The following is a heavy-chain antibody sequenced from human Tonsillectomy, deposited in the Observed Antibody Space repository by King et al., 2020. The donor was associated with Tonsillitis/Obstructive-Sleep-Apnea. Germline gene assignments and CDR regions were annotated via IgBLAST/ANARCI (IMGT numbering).Heavy chain of an antibody. J-gene: IGHJ4*02. CDR3: ARIPSVYDSSGYEGY. CDR2: IYYSGST. Sequence: QLQESGPGLVKPSETLSLTCTVSGGSISSYYWSWIRRPPGKGLEWIGYIYYSGSTNYNPSLKSRVTISVDTSKNQFSLKLSSVTAADTAVYYCARIPSVYDSSGYEGYWGQGTLVTVSS. CDR1: GGSISSYY. D-gene: IGHD3-22*01. V-gene: IGHV4-59*01.